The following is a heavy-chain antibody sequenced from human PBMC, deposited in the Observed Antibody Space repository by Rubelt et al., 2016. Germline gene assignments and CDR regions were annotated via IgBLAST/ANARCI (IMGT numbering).Heavy chain of an antibody. CDR2: IIPILGIA. CDR3: ASSLPNLFGIAARDYYYYYGMDV. D-gene: IGHD6-6*01. CDR1: GGTFSSYA. V-gene: IGHV1-69*04. J-gene: IGHJ6*02. Sequence: QVQLVQSGAEVKKPESSVKVSCKASGGTFSSYAISWVRQAPGQGLEWMGRIIPILGIANYAQKFQGRVTITADKSTSTADMELSSLRSEDTAVYYCASSLPNLFGIAARDYYYYYGMDVWGQGTTVTVSS.